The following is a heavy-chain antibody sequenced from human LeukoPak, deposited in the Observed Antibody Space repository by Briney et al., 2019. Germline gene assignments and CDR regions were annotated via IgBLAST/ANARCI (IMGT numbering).Heavy chain of an antibody. CDR3: ARGYSYGSNNWFDP. Sequence: SETLSLTCAVYGGSFSGYYWSWIRQPPGKGLEWIGEINHSGSTNYNPSLKSRVTILVDTSKNQLSLKLSSVTAADTAVYYCARGYSYGSNNWFDPWGQGTLVTVSS. J-gene: IGHJ5*02. CDR1: GGSFSGYY. V-gene: IGHV4-34*01. CDR2: INHSGST. D-gene: IGHD5-18*01.